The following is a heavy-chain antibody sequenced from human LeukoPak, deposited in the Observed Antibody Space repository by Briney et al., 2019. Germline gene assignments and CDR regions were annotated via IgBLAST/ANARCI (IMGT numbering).Heavy chain of an antibody. V-gene: IGHV3-7*01. CDR1: GFTFRRYW. J-gene: IGHJ4*02. CDR2: IKEDGSEK. CDR3: ARDDIATYDY. D-gene: IGHD2-15*01. Sequence: GGSLRLSCAVSGFTFRRYWMSWVRQAPGKGLEWLANIKEDGSEKYYVDSVKGRFTISRDNAKNPLYLQMDSLRAEDTGVYYCARDDIATYDYWGQGTLVTVSS.